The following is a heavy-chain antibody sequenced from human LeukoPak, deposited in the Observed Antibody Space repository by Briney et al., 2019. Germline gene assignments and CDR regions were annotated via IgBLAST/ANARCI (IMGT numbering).Heavy chain of an antibody. CDR1: GFTFSTSD. V-gene: IGHV3-21*01. Sequence: GGSLRLSCAGSGFTFSTSDMVWARQAPGKGLEWVSTISTTSSHLYYADSVKGRFTTSRDNAKDSLYLHMSSLRVEDTAVYYRARNFESWGQGTLVTVSS. CDR2: ISTTSSHL. J-gene: IGHJ5*01. CDR3: ARNFES.